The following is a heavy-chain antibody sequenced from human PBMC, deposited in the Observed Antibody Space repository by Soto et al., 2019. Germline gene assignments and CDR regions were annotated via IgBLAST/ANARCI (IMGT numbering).Heavy chain of an antibody. CDR2: IYYSGST. CDR3: AXDTTPVRPDYYYYGMDV. D-gene: IGHD2-15*01. Sequence: SETLSLTCTVSGGSISSGGYYWSWIRQHPGKGLEWIGYIYYSGSTYYNPSLKSRVTISVDTSKNQLSLKLSSVTAADTAVYYCAXDTTPVRPDYYYYGMDVWGQGTTVTVSS. J-gene: IGHJ6*02. V-gene: IGHV4-31*03. CDR1: GGSISSGGYY.